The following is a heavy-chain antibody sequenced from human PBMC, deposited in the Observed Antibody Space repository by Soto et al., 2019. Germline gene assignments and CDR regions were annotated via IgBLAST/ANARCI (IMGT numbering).Heavy chain of an antibody. CDR1: GYTFTSYA. J-gene: IGHJ6*02. V-gene: IGHV1-3*01. CDR2: INAGNGNT. CDR3: AREFLIVGATSYYGMDV. D-gene: IGHD1-26*01. Sequence: GASVKVSCKASGYTFTSYAMHWVRQAPGQRLEWMGWINAGNGNTKYSQKFQGRVTITRDTSASTAYMELSSLRSEDTAVYYCAREFLIVGATSYYGMDVWGQGTTVTVSS.